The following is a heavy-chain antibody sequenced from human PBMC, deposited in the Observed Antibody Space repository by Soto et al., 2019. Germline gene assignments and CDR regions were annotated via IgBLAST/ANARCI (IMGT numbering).Heavy chain of an antibody. J-gene: IGHJ4*02. CDR3: TRADHYDILTGYYRGYYFDY. CDR1: GFTFGDYA. D-gene: IGHD3-9*01. V-gene: IGHV3-49*03. Sequence: GGSLRLSCTASGFTFGDYAMSWFRQAPGKGLEWVGFIRSKAYGGTTEYAASVKGRFTISRDDSKSIAYLQMNSLKTEDTAVYYCTRADHYDILTGYYRGYYFDYWGQGPLVTVSS. CDR2: IRSKAYGGTT.